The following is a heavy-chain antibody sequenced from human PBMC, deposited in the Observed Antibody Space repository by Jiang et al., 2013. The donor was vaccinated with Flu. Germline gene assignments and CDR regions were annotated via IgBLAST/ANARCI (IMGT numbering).Heavy chain of an antibody. V-gene: IGHV7-4-1*02. CDR1: GYSFTNYA. CDR2: INTDTGNP. Sequence: EVKKPGTSVKISCKTSGYSFTNYAMNWVRQVPGQGLEWMGWINTDTGNPTYAPGLTGRFVFSLDTSLSTTFLQINNLQTEDTAIYFCAREGLWDGKVVTDLWGQGTLVRVSS. CDR3: AREGLWDGKVVTDL. D-gene: IGHD2-21*02. J-gene: IGHJ5*02.